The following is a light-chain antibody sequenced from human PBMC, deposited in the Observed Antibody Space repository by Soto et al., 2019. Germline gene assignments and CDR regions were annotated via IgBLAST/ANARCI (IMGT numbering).Light chain of an antibody. J-gene: IGLJ1*01. V-gene: IGLV2-14*01. CDR2: EVS. CDR3: SSYASSSTLV. CDR1: SSDGGGYHY. Sequence: QSVLTQPASVSGSPGQSITISCTGTSSDGGGYHYVSWYQQHPGKAPKLMIYEVSNRPSGVSNRFSGSKSGNTASLTISGLQAEDEADYYCSSYASSSTLVFGTGTKVTVL.